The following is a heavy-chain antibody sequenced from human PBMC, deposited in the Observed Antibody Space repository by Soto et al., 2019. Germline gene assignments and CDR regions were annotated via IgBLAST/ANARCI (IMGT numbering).Heavy chain of an antibody. J-gene: IGHJ4*02. Sequence: SETLSLTCAIYGGSSSGYYWNWIRQPPGRGLEWIGEINHSGSTNYNPSLKSRVTISVDTSKNQFSLRLTSVTAADTAVYYCSRGLTYFDSSAYFDYWGQGTLVTVSS. D-gene: IGHD3-22*01. V-gene: IGHV4-34*01. CDR2: INHSGST. CDR3: SRGLTYFDSSAYFDY. CDR1: GGSSSGYY.